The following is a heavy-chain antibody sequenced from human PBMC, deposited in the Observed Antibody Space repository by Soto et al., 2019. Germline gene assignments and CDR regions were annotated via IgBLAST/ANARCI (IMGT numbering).Heavy chain of an antibody. V-gene: IGHV4-59*01. J-gene: IGHJ4*02. Sequence: PSETLSLTCTVSGGSISSYYWSWIRQPPGKGLEWIGYIYYSGSTNYNPSLKSRVTISVDTSKNQFSLKLSSVTAADTAVYYCARERDYGGSIDYWGQGTLVTVSS. CDR3: ARERDYGGSIDY. CDR1: GGSISSYY. CDR2: IYYSGST. D-gene: IGHD4-17*01.